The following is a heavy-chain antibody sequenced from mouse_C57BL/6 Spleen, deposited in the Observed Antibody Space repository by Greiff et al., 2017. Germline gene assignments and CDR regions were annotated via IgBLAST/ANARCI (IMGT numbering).Heavy chain of an antibody. J-gene: IGHJ3*01. CDR3: ARAMVTTEFAY. CDR2: INPYNGGT. CDR1: GYTFTDYY. D-gene: IGHD2-2*01. V-gene: IGHV1-19*01. Sequence: VQLQQSGPVLVKPGASVKMSCKASGYTFTDYYMNWVKQSHGKSLEWIGVINPYNGGTSYNQKFKGKATLTVDKSSSTAYMELNSLTSEDSAVYYCARAMVTTEFAYWGQGTLVTVSA.